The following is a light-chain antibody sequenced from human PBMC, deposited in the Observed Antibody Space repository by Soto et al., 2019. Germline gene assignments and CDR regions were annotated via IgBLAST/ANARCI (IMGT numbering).Light chain of an antibody. CDR1: ERISSW. Sequence: DIQMTQSPSTLCASVGDRVTITCRASERISSWLAWYQQKPGKDPKLLIYDASSLESGPPSRFSGSGSGTEFTLTISSLQPDDFATYYCQQYNSYWTFGQGTKVDIK. J-gene: IGKJ1*01. V-gene: IGKV1-5*01. CDR3: QQYNSYWT. CDR2: DAS.